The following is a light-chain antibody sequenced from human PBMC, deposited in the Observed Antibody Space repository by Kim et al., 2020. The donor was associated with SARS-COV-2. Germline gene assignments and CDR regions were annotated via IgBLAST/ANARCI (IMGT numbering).Light chain of an antibody. V-gene: IGLV2-23*02. Sequence: QSALTQPASVSGSPGQSITISCTGTSSDVGSYNLVSWYQQHPGKAPKLMIYEVSKRPSGVSNRFSGSTSGNTASLTFSGLQAEDEADYYCCSYAGSSTPGVFGGGTQLTVL. CDR3: CSYAGSSTPGV. J-gene: IGLJ2*01. CDR1: SSDVGSYNL. CDR2: EVS.